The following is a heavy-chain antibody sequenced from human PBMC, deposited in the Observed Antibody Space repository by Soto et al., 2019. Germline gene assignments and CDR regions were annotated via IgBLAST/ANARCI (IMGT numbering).Heavy chain of an antibody. CDR1: GYSFSDNQ. CDR3: ARYHSLDY. J-gene: IGHJ4*01. D-gene: IGHD2-15*01. CDR2: INPKSDDT. Sequence: APAKVSRKASGYSFSDNQINWLRRAPGQGLEWMGRINPKSDDTNYAQKFQGRVTMTRDTSMDTAYLELTGLTSDDTAIDYCARYHSLDY. V-gene: IGHV1-2*02.